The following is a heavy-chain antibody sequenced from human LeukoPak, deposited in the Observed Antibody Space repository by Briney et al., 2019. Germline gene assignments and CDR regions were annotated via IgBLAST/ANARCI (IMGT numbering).Heavy chain of an antibody. CDR3: ARVGYYYDSSGYYFDY. CDR2: TNHSGST. Sequence: SETLSLTCAVYGGSFSGYYWSWIRQPPGKGLEWIGETNHSGSTNYNPSLKSRVTISVDTSKNQFSLKLSSVTAADTAVYYCARVGYYYDSSGYYFDYWGQGTLVTVSS. J-gene: IGHJ4*02. D-gene: IGHD3-22*01. V-gene: IGHV4-34*01. CDR1: GGSFSGYY.